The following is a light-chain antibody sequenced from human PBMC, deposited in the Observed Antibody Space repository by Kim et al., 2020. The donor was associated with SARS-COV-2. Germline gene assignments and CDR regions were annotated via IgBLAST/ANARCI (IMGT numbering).Light chain of an antibody. Sequence: SLSPGERATLSCRASQSVNSDYLAWHQQKPGQAPRLLIYGASNRVAGIPDRFSGSGSGTDFTLTISRLEPEDFAVYYCQHYVSSLTFGGGTKVEI. CDR3: QHYVSSLT. V-gene: IGKV3-20*01. J-gene: IGKJ4*01. CDR2: GAS. CDR1: QSVNSDY.